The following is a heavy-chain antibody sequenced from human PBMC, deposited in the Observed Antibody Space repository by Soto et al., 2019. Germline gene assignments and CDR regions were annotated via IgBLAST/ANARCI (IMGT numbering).Heavy chain of an antibody. V-gene: IGHV3-48*01. CDR2: ISSSSSTI. D-gene: IGHD3-9*01. CDR1: GFTFSSYS. Sequence: EVQLVESGGGLVQPGGSLRLSCAASGFTFSSYSMNWVRQAPGKGLEWVSYISSSSSTIYYADSVKGRSTISRDNAKNSLYLQMNSLRAEDTAVYYCARADNLSYFDYWGQGTLVTVSS. CDR3: ARADNLSYFDY. J-gene: IGHJ4*02.